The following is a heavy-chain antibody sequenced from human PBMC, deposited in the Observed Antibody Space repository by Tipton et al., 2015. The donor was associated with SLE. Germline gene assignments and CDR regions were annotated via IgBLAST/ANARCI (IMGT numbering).Heavy chain of an antibody. CDR3: ARHQLLPYDVFDI. J-gene: IGHJ3*02. CDR1: GFTFSNYW. Sequence: SLRLSCAASGFTFSNYWMHWVRQAPGKGLVWVSRMNTDGTTTTYADSVKGRFTISSDNAKSTLYLQMNSLRAEDTAVYYCARHQLLPYDVFDIWGQGTMVTVSS. D-gene: IGHD2-2*01. V-gene: IGHV3-74*01. CDR2: MNTDGTTT.